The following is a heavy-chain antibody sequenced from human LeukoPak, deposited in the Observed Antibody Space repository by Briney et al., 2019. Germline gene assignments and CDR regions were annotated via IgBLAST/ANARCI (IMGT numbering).Heavy chain of an antibody. CDR3: AKDILYYYDSSGLGGYFDY. D-gene: IGHD3-22*01. Sequence: GGSLRLSCAASGFTFDDYAMHWVRQAPGKGLEWVSGISWNSGSIGYADSVKGRFTISRDNAKNSLYLQMNSLRAEDTALYCCAKDILYYYDSSGLGGYFDYWGQGTLVTVSS. V-gene: IGHV3-9*01. CDR2: ISWNSGSI. CDR1: GFTFDDYA. J-gene: IGHJ4*02.